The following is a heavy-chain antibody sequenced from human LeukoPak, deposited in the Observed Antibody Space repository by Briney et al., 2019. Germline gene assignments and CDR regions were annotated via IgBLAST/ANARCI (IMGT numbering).Heavy chain of an antibody. D-gene: IGHD2-8*02. CDR3: AREYWSRLD. CDR2: IREDESEK. Sequence: GGSLRLSYAASGFAFRNFAMDWVRQAPGKGLEWVANIREDESEKNYVDSVKGRFTISRDNAWNSLYLQMNSLRPEDTAVYYCAREYWSRLDWGQGTLVTVSS. J-gene: IGHJ4*02. V-gene: IGHV3-7*01. CDR1: GFAFRNFA.